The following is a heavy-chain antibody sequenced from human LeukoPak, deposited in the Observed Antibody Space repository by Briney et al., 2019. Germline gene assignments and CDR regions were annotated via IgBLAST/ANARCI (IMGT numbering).Heavy chain of an antibody. V-gene: IGHV4-61*02. CDR3: ARSRIAVAANWFDP. CDR2: IYTTGST. D-gene: IGHD6-19*01. J-gene: IGHJ5*02. Sequence: SQTLSLTCTVSGGSVSSGSSFWDWIRQPAGKGLEWIGRIYTTGSTNYNPSLKSRVTISVDTSKNQFSLKLRSVTAADTAVYYCARSRIAVAANWFDPWGQGTLVTASS. CDR1: GGSVSSGSSF.